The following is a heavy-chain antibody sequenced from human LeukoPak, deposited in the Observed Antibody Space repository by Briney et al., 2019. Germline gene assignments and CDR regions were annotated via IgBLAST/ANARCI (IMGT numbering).Heavy chain of an antibody. CDR1: GGTFSSYA. Sequence: ASVKVSCKASGGTFSSYAISWVRQDPGQGLEWGVGIIPIFGTANYAQKFQRRVTITADESTSTAYMELSSLRSEDTAVYYCALGSGYIDYWGQGTLVTVSS. D-gene: IGHD3-22*01. CDR3: ALGSGYIDY. CDR2: IIPIFGTA. V-gene: IGHV1-69*13. J-gene: IGHJ4*02.